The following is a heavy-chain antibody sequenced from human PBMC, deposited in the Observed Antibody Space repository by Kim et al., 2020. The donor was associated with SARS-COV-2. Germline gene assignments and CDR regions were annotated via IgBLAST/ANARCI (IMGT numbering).Heavy chain of an antibody. Sequence: GGSLRLSCAASGFTFSSYGMHWVRQAPGKGLEWVAVIWYDGSNKYYADSVKGRFTISRDNSKNTLYLQMNSLRAEDTAVYYCARERGVSTQLDTYYYYGIDVWGQGATVTVSS. J-gene: IGHJ6*02. D-gene: IGHD5-18*01. CDR2: IWYDGSNK. CDR3: ARERGVSTQLDTYYYYGIDV. CDR1: GFTFSSYG. V-gene: IGHV3-33*01.